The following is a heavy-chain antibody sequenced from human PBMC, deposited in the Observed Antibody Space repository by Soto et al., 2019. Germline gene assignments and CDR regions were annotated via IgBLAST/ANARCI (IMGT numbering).Heavy chain of an antibody. J-gene: IGHJ4*02. V-gene: IGHV4-39*01. CDR2: VYYSGRT. D-gene: IGHD3-22*01. CDR1: GGSISTSSYY. Sequence: SETLSLTCTVSGGSISTSSYYWGWIRQPPGKGLEWIGSVYYSGRTYDNPSLKSRVTLSVDRSKNQFSLKLTSVTAADTAVYYCARLLYDSRGYYYFDYWGQGTLVTVSS. CDR3: ARLLYDSRGYYYFDY.